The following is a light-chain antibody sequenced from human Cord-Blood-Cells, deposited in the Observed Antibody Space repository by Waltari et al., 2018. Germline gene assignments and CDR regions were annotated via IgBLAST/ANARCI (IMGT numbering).Light chain of an antibody. Sequence: QSVLTQSPSASGTPGQRVTISCSGSSSNIGSNTVNWYQQLPGTAPKLLIYSNNQRPSGVPDRFSGSKSGTSASLAISGLQSEDEADYYCAAWDDSLNGPVFCGVTKLTVL. V-gene: IGLV1-44*01. CDR2: SNN. J-gene: IGLJ2*01. CDR3: AAWDDSLNGPV. CDR1: SSNIGSNT.